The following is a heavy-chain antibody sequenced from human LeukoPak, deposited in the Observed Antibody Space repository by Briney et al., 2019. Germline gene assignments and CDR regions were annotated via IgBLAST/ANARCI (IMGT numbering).Heavy chain of an antibody. D-gene: IGHD1-26*01. V-gene: IGHV3-48*01. CDR1: GFTFSSYS. Sequence: GGSLRLSCAASGFTFSSYSMNWVRQAPGKGLEWVSYISSSSSTIYYADSVKGRFTISRDNAKNSLYLQRNSLRAEDTAVYYCARDRELLPDYWGQGTLVTVSS. CDR2: ISSSSSTI. CDR3: ARDRELLPDY. J-gene: IGHJ4*02.